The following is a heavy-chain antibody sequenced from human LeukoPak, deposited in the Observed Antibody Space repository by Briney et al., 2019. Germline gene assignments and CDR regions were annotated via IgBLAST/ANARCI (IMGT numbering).Heavy chain of an antibody. CDR2: ISSSSIYI. V-gene: IGHV3-21*01. CDR1: GFTFGTYH. Sequence: PGGSLRLSCVASGFTFGTYHINWVRQAPGKGLEWVSSISSSSIYIYYADSVKGRFTISRDNAKDSLYLQINSLRADDTAVYYCVRGKYDSGSRALNDYFDSWGQGALVTVSS. CDR3: VRGKYDSGSRALNDYFDS. D-gene: IGHD3-10*01. J-gene: IGHJ4*02.